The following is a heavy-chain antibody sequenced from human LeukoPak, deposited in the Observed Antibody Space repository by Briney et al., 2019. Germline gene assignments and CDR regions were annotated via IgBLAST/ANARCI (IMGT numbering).Heavy chain of an antibody. V-gene: IGHV1-2*02. CDR2: INPNSGGT. J-gene: IGHJ5*02. CDR3: ARWGIAVAGTHNWFDP. D-gene: IGHD6-19*01. CDR1: GYTFTGYY. Sequence: ASVKVSCKASGYTFTGYYMHWVRQAPGQGLEWMGWINPNSGGTNYAQKFQSRVTITRDTSISTAYMELSRLRSDDTAVYYCARWGIAVAGTHNWFDPWGQGTLVTVSS.